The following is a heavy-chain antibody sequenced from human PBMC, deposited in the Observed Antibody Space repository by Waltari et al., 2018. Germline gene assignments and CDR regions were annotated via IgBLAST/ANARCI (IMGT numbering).Heavy chain of an antibody. J-gene: IGHJ6*03. Sequence: EVQLVESGGGLVQPGGSLRLSCAASGFTVSSNYMSWVRQAPGKGLEWVSVIYSGGSTYYADSVKGRFTISRDNSKNTLYLQMNSLRAEDTAVYYCARDFKGTSSIAARPPYYYYYYMDVWGKGTTVTVSS. D-gene: IGHD6-6*01. CDR2: IYSGGST. CDR1: GFTVSSNY. CDR3: ARDFKGTSSIAARPPYYYYYYMDV. V-gene: IGHV3-66*02.